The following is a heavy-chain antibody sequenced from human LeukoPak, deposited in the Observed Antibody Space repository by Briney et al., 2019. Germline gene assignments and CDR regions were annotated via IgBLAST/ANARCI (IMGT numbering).Heavy chain of an antibody. CDR3: ARAQGGFGELSYYFDY. Sequence: SQTLSLTCAVSGGSISSGGYSWSWIRQPPGKGLEWIGYIYHSGSTYYNPSLKSRVTISVDRSKNQFSLKLSSVTAADTAVYYCARAQGGFGELSYYFDYWGQGTLVTVSS. J-gene: IGHJ4*02. V-gene: IGHV4-30-2*01. D-gene: IGHD3-10*01. CDR1: GGSISSGGYS. CDR2: IYHSGST.